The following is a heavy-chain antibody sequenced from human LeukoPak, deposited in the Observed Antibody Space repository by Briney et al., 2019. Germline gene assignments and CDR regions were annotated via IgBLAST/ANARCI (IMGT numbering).Heavy chain of an antibody. CDR1: GFSFSSHG. J-gene: IGHJ6*04. V-gene: IGHV3-30*03. CDR2: ISNDGTTE. Sequence: PGGSLRLSCAASGFSFSSHGMHWVRQAPGKGLEWVAIISNDGTTESYTDSVKGRLTISRDNFKNTLYLQMNGLRLEDTAVYYCATLRDIVVVATTPTDVWGKGTTVIVSS. D-gene: IGHD2-2*01. CDR3: ATLRDIVVVATTPTDV.